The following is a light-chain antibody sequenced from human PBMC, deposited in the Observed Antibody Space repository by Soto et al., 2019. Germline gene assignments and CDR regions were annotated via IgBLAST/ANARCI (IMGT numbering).Light chain of an antibody. Sequence: ETVMTQSPATLSVSPGERATLSCRASQSISSNLAWYQQKPGQAPRLLMFRTSTRATGVPARFSGSGSGTEFNITISSLQSEDFAVYYCQQYNNWPRATIGGGTKVEIK. CDR2: RTS. V-gene: IGKV3-15*01. CDR3: QQYNNWPRAT. J-gene: IGKJ4*01. CDR1: QSISSN.